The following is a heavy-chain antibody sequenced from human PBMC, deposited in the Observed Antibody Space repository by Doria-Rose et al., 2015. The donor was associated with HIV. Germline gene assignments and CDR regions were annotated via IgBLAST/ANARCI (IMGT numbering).Heavy chain of an antibody. CDR3: AKATSGSYYGYYFDY. J-gene: IGHJ4*02. Sequence: WVSGISWNSGSIGYADSVKGRFTISRDNAKNSLYLQMNSLRAEDTALYYCAKATSGSYYGYYFDYWGQGTLVTVSS. V-gene: IGHV3-9*01. D-gene: IGHD1-26*01. CDR2: ISWNSGSI.